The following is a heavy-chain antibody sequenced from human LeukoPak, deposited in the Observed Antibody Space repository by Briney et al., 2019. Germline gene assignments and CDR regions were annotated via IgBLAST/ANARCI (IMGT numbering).Heavy chain of an antibody. D-gene: IGHD3-22*01. CDR3: ARAYYYDSSGYLFDY. J-gene: IGHJ4*02. V-gene: IGHV4-38-2*02. CDR2: IYHSGST. CDR1: GYSISSDYY. Sequence: PSETLSLTCTVSGYSISSDYYWGWIRQPPGKGLEWIGSIYHSGSTYYNPSLKSRVTISVDTSKNQFSLKLSSVAAADTAVYYCARAYYYDSSGYLFDYWGQGTLVTVSS.